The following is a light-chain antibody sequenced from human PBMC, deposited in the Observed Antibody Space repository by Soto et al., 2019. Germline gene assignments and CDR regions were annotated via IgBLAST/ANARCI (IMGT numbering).Light chain of an antibody. CDR2: EDN. J-gene: IGLJ2*01. CDR3: QSYDSRNHDVV. CDR1: SGSIASNY. Sequence: NFMLTQPHSVSESPGKRVTLSCTRSSGSIASNYVQWYQQRPGSAPTTVIYEDNQRPSGVPDRFSGAIDSSANSVSLTISGLKTEDEADYYCQSYDSRNHDVVFGGGTKVTVL. V-gene: IGLV6-57*04.